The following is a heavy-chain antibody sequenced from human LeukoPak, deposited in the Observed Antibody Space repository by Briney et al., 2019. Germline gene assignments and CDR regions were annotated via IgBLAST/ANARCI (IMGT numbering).Heavy chain of an antibody. CDR3: ARSGYSAYDMGYYGMDV. V-gene: IGHV3-30*03. CDR2: ISYDGSNK. J-gene: IGHJ6*02. D-gene: IGHD5-12*01. CDR1: GFTFSSYG. Sequence: PGGSLRLSCAASGFTFSSYGMHWVRQAPGKGLEWVAVISYDGSNKYYADSVKGRFTISRDNAKNSLYLQLNSLRAEDTAVYYCARSGYSAYDMGYYGMDVWGQGTTVTVSS.